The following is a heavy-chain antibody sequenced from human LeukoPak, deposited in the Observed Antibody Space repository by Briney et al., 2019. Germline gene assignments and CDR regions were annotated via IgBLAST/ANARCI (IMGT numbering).Heavy chain of an antibody. D-gene: IGHD3-3*01. CDR3: AKANGYYTFYFYAMDV. CDR2: ISGSGRST. V-gene: IGHV3-23*01. CDR1: GFTFRDYA. J-gene: IGHJ6*02. Sequence: GGSLRLSCAASGFTFRDYAMSWVRQAPGEGLEWISTISGSGRSTYYADSVKGRFTISRDNSKNTLYLQMNSLRAEDTAVYYCAKANGYYTFYFYAMDVWGQGTTVTVSS.